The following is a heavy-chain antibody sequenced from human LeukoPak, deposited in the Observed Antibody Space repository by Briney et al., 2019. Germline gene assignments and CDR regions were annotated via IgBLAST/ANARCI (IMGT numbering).Heavy chain of an antibody. J-gene: IGHJ1*01. V-gene: IGHV3-30*04. CDR1: GFTFSSYA. Sequence: PGGSLRLSCAASGFTFSSYAMHWVRQAPGKGLEWVATISYDERGKHYADSVQGRFTISRDNSKSVLYLQLDYLRPEDTAVYYCSTDGTPKFEHWGQGTLVTVSS. CDR3: STDGTPKFEH. CDR2: ISYDERGK. D-gene: IGHD3-16*01.